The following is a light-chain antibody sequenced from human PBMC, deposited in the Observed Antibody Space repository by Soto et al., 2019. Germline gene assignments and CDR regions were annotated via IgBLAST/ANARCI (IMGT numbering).Light chain of an antibody. J-gene: IGKJ1*01. CDR1: QNINSW. CDR2: DAS. CDR3: QQYNRYSWT. Sequence: IQMTQSPSTLSASVGDRVTITCRASQNINSWLAWFQQKPGKAPKILIFDASSVQSGVPSRFSGSGSGTEFTLTISSLQPDDSATYYCQQYNRYSWTFGQGTKVDIK. V-gene: IGKV1-5*01.